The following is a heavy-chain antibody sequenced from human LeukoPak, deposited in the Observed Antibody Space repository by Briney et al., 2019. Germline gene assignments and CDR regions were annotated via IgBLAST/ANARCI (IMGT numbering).Heavy chain of an antibody. J-gene: IGHJ4*02. CDR2: ISWNSGSI. CDR3: AKDSSSSSDHFDY. D-gene: IGHD6-13*01. CDR1: GFTFDDYA. V-gene: IGHV3-9*03. Sequence: PGGSLRLSCAASGFTFDDYAMHWVRQAPGKGLEWVSGISWNSGSIGYADSVKGRFTISRDNAKNSLYLQMNSLRAEDMALYYCAKDSSSSSDHFDYWGQGTLVTVSS.